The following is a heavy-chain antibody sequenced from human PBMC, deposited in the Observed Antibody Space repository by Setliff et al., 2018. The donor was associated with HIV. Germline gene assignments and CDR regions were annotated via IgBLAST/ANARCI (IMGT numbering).Heavy chain of an antibody. CDR3: ARDAITLIRGITAFDY. D-gene: IGHD3-10*01. V-gene: IGHV3-66*01. J-gene: IGHJ4*02. CDR1: GFTVSNDY. CDR2: IHSGGIT. Sequence: PGGSLRLSCAASGFTVSNDYMSWVCQAPGRGLEWVSVIHSGGITYYADSVKGRFIISRDNSKNTLYLQMNSLRAEDTAVYYCARDAITLIRGITAFDYWGQGTLVTVSS.